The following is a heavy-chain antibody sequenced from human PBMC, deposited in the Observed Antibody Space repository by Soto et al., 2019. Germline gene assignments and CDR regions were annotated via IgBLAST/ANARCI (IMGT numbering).Heavy chain of an antibody. Sequence: QVHLVESGGDVVLPGRSLRLACAASGFTFSRYGMHWFRQAPGKGLEWVPAIAYDGSNKYYGDSVEGRFTISRDPSKNTLYLQMNGLRRDDTAVYYCAKVVGHGSGSATFDYWGQGTLVTVSS. CDR3: AKVVGHGSGSATFDY. V-gene: IGHV3-30*18. J-gene: IGHJ4*02. CDR2: IAYDGSNK. D-gene: IGHD3-10*01. CDR1: GFTFSRYG.